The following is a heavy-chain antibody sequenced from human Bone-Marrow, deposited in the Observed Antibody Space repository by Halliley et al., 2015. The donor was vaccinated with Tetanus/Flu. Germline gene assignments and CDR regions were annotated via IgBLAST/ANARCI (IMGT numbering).Heavy chain of an antibody. CDR2: ISTSGGSI. CDR1: GFIFSSYE. V-gene: IGHV3-48*03. CDR3: ARDGNSYGTYYLNA. Sequence: SLRLSCAASGFIFSSYEMNWVRQAPGKGLEWVSYISTSGGSISYADSVKGRFTISRDNAKNSLFLQMNSLGAEDTAIYYCARDGNSYGTYYLNAWGQGTLVTVSS. D-gene: IGHD5-18*01. J-gene: IGHJ5*02.